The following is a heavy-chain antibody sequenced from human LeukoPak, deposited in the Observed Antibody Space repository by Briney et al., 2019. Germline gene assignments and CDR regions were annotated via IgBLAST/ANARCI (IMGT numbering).Heavy chain of an antibody. Sequence: SETLSLTCTVSGGSISSYYWSWIRQPPGKGLEWIGYIYYSGSTNHNPSLKSRVTISVDTSKNQFSLKLSSVTAADTAVYYCARVHCSGGSCRNWYFDLWGRGTLVTVSS. J-gene: IGHJ2*01. V-gene: IGHV4-59*01. CDR2: IYYSGST. CDR1: GGSISSYY. D-gene: IGHD2-15*01. CDR3: ARVHCSGGSCRNWYFDL.